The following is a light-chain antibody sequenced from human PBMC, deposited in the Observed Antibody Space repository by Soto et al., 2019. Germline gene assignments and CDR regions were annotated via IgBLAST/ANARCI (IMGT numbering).Light chain of an antibody. J-gene: IGKJ1*01. Sequence: DIQMTQSPSSLSASVGDRVTITCRASQGIRIDLGWFQQRPGKAPKRLIYGASSLQSGVPSRFSGSGSRTEFTLTISNLQPEDFATYYCLQHNSFPRTFRQGTKVEIK. CDR1: QGIRID. CDR2: GAS. V-gene: IGKV1-17*02. CDR3: LQHNSFPRT.